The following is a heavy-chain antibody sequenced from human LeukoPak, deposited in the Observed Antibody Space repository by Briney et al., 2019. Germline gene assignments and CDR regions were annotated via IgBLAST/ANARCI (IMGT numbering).Heavy chain of an antibody. V-gene: IGHV3-7*01. CDR3: ARDTYDSSGYYAHLDY. CDR1: GFTFSSYW. D-gene: IGHD3-22*01. J-gene: IGHJ4*02. Sequence: GGSLRLSCAASGFTFSSYWMSWVRQAPGKGLEWVAIIKQDGSEKYYVDSVKGRFTISRDNARNSLCLQMSSLRAEDTAVYYCARDTYDSSGYYAHLDYWGQGTLVTVSS. CDR2: IKQDGSEK.